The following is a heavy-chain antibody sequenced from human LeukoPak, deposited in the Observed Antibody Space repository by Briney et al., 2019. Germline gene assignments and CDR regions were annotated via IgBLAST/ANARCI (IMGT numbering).Heavy chain of an antibody. D-gene: IGHD6-19*01. V-gene: IGHV3-21*01. CDR1: GFTFSSYS. CDR3: AREDRWAVAGSCFDY. Sequence: EGSLRLSCAASGFTFSSYSMNWVRQAPGKGLEWVSSISSSSSYIYYADSVKGRFTISRDNAKNSLYLQMNSLRAEDTAVYYCAREDRWAVAGSCFDYWGQGTLVTVSS. CDR2: ISSSSSYI. J-gene: IGHJ4*02.